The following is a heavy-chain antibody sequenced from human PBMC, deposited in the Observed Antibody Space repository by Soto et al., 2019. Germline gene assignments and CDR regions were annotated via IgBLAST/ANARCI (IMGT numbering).Heavy chain of an antibody. V-gene: IGHV1-18*04. CDR3: AREGLSDVHSSSWCILYYCYGMDV. CDR2: ISAYNGNT. J-gene: IGHJ6*02. D-gene: IGHD6-13*01. CDR1: GYTFTSYG. Sequence: ASVKVSCKASGYTFTSYGISWVRQAPGQGLEWMGWISAYNGNTNYAQKLQGRVTMTTDTSTSTAYMELRSLRSDDTAVYYCAREGLSDVHSSSWCILYYCYGMDVWGQGTTVTVSS.